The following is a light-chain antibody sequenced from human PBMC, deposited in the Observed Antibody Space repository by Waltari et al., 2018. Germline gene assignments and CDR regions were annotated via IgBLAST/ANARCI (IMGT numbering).Light chain of an antibody. J-gene: IGLJ3*02. V-gene: IGLV1-47*01. CDR1: SSTIGKTN. CDR3: AAWDDSLSGRV. CDR2: GKN. Sequence: QSVLTQPPSASGTPGQRLTISCSGGSSTIGKTNLSWYQQAPGTAPKFPVDGKNKRPSGVPDRFSGSKSGTSASLAISGLRSEDEADYYCAAWDDSLSGRVFGGGTKLTVL.